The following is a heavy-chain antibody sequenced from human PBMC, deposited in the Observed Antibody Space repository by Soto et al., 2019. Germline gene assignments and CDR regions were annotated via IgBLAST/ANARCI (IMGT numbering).Heavy chain of an antibody. D-gene: IGHD2-15*01. CDR3: ARQAGSCYSCYSGMDV. CDR1: GYRCTNYW. V-gene: IGHV5-10-1*01. CDR2: IDPSDSYT. J-gene: IGHJ6*02. Sequence: XESLNLYWQCAGYRCTNYWITLVLQMPGKGLEWMGRIDPSDSYTNYSPSFQGHVTMSADKSLSTAYLQWSSLQASDTAMYYCARQAGSCYSCYSGMDVWGQGTTVTVSS.